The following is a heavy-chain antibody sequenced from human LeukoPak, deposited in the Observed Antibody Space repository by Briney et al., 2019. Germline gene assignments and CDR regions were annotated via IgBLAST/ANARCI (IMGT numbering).Heavy chain of an antibody. J-gene: IGHJ4*02. CDR1: VVSLSDFA. V-gene: IGHV3-23*01. D-gene: IGHD2-21*01. CDR3: AKAYWVSNVDSVW. Sequence: VGSLRHSCAASVVSLSDFAMSWVCPAPPRGPECVSSISGGGETFYTDSVKGRFTLSRDDSRNTVYPQLNNMRVEETAIYYCAKAYWVSNVDSVWWVQGTQVTVSS. CDR2: ISGGGET.